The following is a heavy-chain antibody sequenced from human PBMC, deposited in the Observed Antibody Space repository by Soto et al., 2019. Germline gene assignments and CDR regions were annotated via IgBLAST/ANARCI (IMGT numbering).Heavy chain of an antibody. CDR2: IGFRGDST. V-gene: IGHV3-23*01. J-gene: IGHJ4*02. D-gene: IGHD6-6*01. Sequence: GGSLRLSCAASGFPFSSYSMSWVRHAPDKGLEWVSAIGFRGDSTYYADSVKGRFTISRDNSKNTLYLQANSLKAEDTAVYYCARKFSSSSFYFDYWGQGTMVTVSS. CDR3: ARKFSSSSFYFDY. CDR1: GFPFSSYS.